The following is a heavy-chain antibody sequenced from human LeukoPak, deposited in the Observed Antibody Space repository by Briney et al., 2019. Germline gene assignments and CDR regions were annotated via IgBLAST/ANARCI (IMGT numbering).Heavy chain of an antibody. CDR3: TRDVRGTYLDY. CDR1: GFTFSSYS. Sequence: GGSLRLSCAASGFTFSSYSMNWVRQAPGQGLEWVSYISSSSSSIYHADSVKGRFSISRDNAKNSLYLQMHSLRDEDTAVYFCTRDVRGTYLDYWGQGTLVTVSP. CDR2: ISSSSSSI. J-gene: IGHJ4*02. V-gene: IGHV3-48*02.